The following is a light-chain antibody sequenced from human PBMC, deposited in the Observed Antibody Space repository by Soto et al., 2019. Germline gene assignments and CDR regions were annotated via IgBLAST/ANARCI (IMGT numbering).Light chain of an antibody. CDR1: SSDVGGYNY. CDR2: EGS. CDR3: SSYTTSGTPV. Sequence: QSALTQPASVSGSPGQSITISCTGTSSDVGGYNYLSRYQQHPGKAPKVMIYEGSNRPSGVSNRFSGSKSGNTASLTSSWRQAEDEAEYFCSSYTTSGTPVFGGGTKLTVL. V-gene: IGLV2-14*01. J-gene: IGLJ3*02.